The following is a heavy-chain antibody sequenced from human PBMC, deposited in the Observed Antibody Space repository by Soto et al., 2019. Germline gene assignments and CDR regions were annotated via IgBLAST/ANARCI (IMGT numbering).Heavy chain of an antibody. CDR2: IYHTGTT. CDR1: AGSISTTNW. Sequence: PSETPSLTCAVSAGSISTTNWYVWVRPPPGMGLEWIGEIYHTGTTTYNPSLKSRVTMSVDTSKNQFSLRLSFVTAADTAVYYCATSSGSAYVVDVRGPEARVTVSS. J-gene: IGHJ6*02. CDR3: ATSSGSAYVVDV. V-gene: IGHV4-4*02. D-gene: IGHD3-10*01.